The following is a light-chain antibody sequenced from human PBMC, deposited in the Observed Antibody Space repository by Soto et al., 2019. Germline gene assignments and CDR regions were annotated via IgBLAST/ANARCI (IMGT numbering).Light chain of an antibody. CDR3: QQYGGSPLT. CDR1: QSVNSDY. J-gene: IGKJ4*01. Sequence: EIVLTQSPGTLSLSPGERATLSCRASQSVNSDYLAWYQQKSGQAPRLLIYGASRRATGIPDRFSGSGSGTDFTLTISRLEPEDFEVYYCQQYGGSPLTLGGGTKVDIK. CDR2: GAS. V-gene: IGKV3-20*01.